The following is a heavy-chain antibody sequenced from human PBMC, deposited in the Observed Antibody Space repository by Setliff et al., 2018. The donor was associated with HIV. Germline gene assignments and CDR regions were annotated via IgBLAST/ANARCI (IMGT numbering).Heavy chain of an antibody. Sequence: LSLTCAVYGGSFSSYYWTWIRQPPGKGLQWIGEINDSGSTNYNPSLKSRVTISVDTSKNQFSLKLSSVTTADTAVYYCARGQWPYYGMDVWGQGTTVTVSS. J-gene: IGHJ6*02. CDR1: GGSFSSYY. CDR2: INDSGST. V-gene: IGHV4-34*01. CDR3: ARGQWPYYGMDV. D-gene: IGHD6-19*01.